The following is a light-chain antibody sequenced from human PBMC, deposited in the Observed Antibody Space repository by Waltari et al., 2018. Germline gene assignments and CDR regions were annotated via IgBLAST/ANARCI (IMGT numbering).Light chain of an antibody. CDR1: QSISTY. CDR3: QQRSNWWT. Sequence: EIVLTQSPDTLSLSPEERATLSCRASQSISTYLAWYQQRPGQAPRLLIYDASNRATGIPARFSGSGSGTDFTLTISSLEPEDFAVYYCQQRSNWWTFGQGTKVEIK. V-gene: IGKV3-11*01. CDR2: DAS. J-gene: IGKJ1*01.